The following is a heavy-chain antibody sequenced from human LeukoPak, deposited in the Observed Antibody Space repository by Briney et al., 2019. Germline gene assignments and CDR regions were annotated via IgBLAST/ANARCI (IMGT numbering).Heavy chain of an antibody. D-gene: IGHD3-10*01. Sequence: PSETLSLTCTVSGDSISSGDYYWSWIRQPAGKGLEWIGRISSSGSTNYNPSLKSRVTISVDTSKNQFSLKLSSVTAADTAVYYCARLFGLPYYYGSGRKYYFDYWGQGTLVTVSS. CDR2: ISSSGST. CDR1: GDSISSGDYY. V-gene: IGHV4-61*02. CDR3: ARLFGLPYYYGSGRKYYFDY. J-gene: IGHJ4*02.